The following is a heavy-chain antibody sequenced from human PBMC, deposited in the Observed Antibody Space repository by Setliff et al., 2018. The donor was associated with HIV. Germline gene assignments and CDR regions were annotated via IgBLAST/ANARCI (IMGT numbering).Heavy chain of an antibody. D-gene: IGHD2-8*02. CDR2: IYPGDSHT. CDR1: GFTYTSYR. Sequence: GEYLKISCKGSGFTYTSYRIGWVCQMPGKGLEWMVTIYPGDSHTTYSPSFQGQVTISADKSINTAYLQWSSLKASDTAIYYCARGTDWFDPWGQGTLVTVSS. J-gene: IGHJ5*02. V-gene: IGHV5-51*01. CDR3: ARGTDWFDP.